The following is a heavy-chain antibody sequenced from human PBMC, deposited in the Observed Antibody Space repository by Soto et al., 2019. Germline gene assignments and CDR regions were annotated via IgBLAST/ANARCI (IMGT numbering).Heavy chain of an antibody. V-gene: IGHV3-21*01. Sequence: GGSLRLSCVASGFTFSSYSMNWVRQAPGKGLEWVSSISCSSSYIYYADSVKGRFTISRDNAKNSLFLQMDSLRAEDTAVYYCAKDQTRNDYWGQGTLVTVSS. CDR1: GFTFSSYS. J-gene: IGHJ4*02. CDR3: AKDQTRNDY. CDR2: ISCSSSYI.